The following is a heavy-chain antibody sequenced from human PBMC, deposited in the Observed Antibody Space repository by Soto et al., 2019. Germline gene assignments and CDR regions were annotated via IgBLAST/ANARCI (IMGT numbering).Heavy chain of an antibody. J-gene: IGHJ4*01. CDR3: ARGGTIAVTTIGDY. Sequence: DVQLVESGGGLVQPGGSLRLSCAASGFTFRSYHMNWVRQAPGKGLDWLSYISSSSSTIYYADSVKGRFTISRDNAKNSLYLQMNSLRDDDTAMYYCARGGTIAVTTIGDYWGQGTLVTVSS. CDR2: ISSSSSTI. CDR1: GFTFRSYH. V-gene: IGHV3-48*02. D-gene: IGHD5-12*01.